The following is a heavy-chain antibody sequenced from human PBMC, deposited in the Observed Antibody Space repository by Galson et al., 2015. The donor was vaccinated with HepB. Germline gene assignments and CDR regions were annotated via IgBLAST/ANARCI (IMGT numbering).Heavy chain of an antibody. CDR1: GGTFSSYA. J-gene: IGHJ3*02. CDR3: ARVMQDSGSYYAREGAFDT. CDR2: IIPIFGTA. Sequence: SVKVSCKASGGTFSSYAISWVRQAPGQGLEWMGGIIPIFGTANYAQKFQGRVTITADKSTSTAYMELSSLRSEDTAVYYCARVMQDSGSYYAREGAFDTWGQGTMVTVSS. D-gene: IGHD1-26*01. V-gene: IGHV1-69*06.